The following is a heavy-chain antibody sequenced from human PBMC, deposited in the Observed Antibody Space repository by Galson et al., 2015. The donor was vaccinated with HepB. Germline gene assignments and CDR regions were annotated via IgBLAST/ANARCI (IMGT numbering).Heavy chain of an antibody. J-gene: IGHJ4*02. CDR2: IYWNDDK. D-gene: IGHD1-1*01. CDR3: AHRTGERDY. V-gene: IGHV2-5*01. Sequence: LALVTPPPTLTLTCTFSGFSLSTSGVGVGWIRQPPGKALEWLALIYWNDDKRYSPSLKSRLTITKDTSKNQVVLTMTNMDPVDTATYYCAHRTGERDYWGQGTLVTVSS. CDR1: GFSLSTSGVG.